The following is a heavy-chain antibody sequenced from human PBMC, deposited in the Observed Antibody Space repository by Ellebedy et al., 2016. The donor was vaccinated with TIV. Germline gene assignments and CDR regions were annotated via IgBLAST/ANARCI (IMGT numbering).Heavy chain of an antibody. Sequence: GESLKISXAASGFTVTSSYMSWVRQAPGKGLEWVSVIYNTGSTYYADSVKGRFTISRDNSKNTLDLQVNSLRVDDTAVYYCARINGDDQKSRYRPFENWGQGTLVTVSS. V-gene: IGHV3-53*01. CDR1: GFTVTSSY. D-gene: IGHD2-21*02. CDR2: IYNTGST. J-gene: IGHJ4*02. CDR3: ARINGDDQKSRYRPFEN.